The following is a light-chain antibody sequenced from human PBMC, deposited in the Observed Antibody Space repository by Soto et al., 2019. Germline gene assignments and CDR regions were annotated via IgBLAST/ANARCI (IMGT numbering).Light chain of an antibody. CDR1: RTVFNY. Sequence: DIQMTQSPSSLSASVGDAVSITCRASRTVFNYLNWYRQRPGAAPQLLIYSAATLQSGIPSRFSGSGSETELTLTITGLQPEDFATYYCQQTYSTSWTFGQGTTIDI. J-gene: IGKJ1*01. CDR2: SAA. V-gene: IGKV1-39*01. CDR3: QQTYSTSWT.